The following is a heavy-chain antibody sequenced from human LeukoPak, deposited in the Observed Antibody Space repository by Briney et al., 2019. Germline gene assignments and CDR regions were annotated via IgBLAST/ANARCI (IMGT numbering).Heavy chain of an antibody. CDR3: ARSRQASGLLGS. J-gene: IGHJ5*01. V-gene: IGHV4-30-2*01. CDR1: RGAITSGGYS. Sequence: SQTLSLTCTVSRGAITSGGYSWNWIRQPPGKGLEWIGYISDRGPAYYNPSLKSRFTISVDRPKNQFFLTVTSVTAADTAVYFCARSRQASGLLGSWGQGTLVTVSS. CDR2: ISDRGPA. D-gene: IGHD3-10*01.